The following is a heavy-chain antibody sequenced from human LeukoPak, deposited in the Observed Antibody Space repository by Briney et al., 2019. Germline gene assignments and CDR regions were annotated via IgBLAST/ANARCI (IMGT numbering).Heavy chain of an antibody. J-gene: IGHJ3*02. V-gene: IGHV4-39*07. D-gene: IGHD2-15*01. CDR1: GGSISSSSYY. CDR2: IYYSGST. Sequence: SETLSLTCTVSGGSISSSSYYWGWIRQPPGKGLEWIGGIYYSGSTYYNPSLKSRVTISVDRSKNQFSLKLSSVTAADTAVYYCARVPNCSGGSCYSADAFDIWGQGTMVTVSS. CDR3: ARVPNCSGGSCYSADAFDI.